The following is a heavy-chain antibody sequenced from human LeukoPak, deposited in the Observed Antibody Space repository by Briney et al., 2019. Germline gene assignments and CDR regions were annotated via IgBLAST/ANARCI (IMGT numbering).Heavy chain of an antibody. J-gene: IGHJ4*02. V-gene: IGHV4-59*11. CDR2: IYYSGST. D-gene: IGHD6-6*01. Sequence: PSETLSLTCTVSGGSISSHYWGWIRQPPGKGLEWIGYIYYSGSTNYNPSLKSRVTISVDTSKNQFSLKLSSVTAADTAVYYCASTDGSSSPFGYWGQGTLVTVSS. CDR1: GGSISSHY. CDR3: ASTDGSSSPFGY.